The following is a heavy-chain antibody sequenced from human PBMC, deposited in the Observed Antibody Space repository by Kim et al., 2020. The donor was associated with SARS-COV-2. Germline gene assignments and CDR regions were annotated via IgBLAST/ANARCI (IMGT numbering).Heavy chain of an antibody. CDR2: IIPIFGTA. J-gene: IGHJ3*02. V-gene: IGHV1-69*13. CDR3: ADCPSSSWPYQNCAFDI. Sequence: SVKVSCKASGGTFSSYAIRWVRQAPGQGLEWMGGIIPIFGTANYAQKFQGRVTITADESTSTAYMELSSLRSEDTAVYYCADCPSSSWPYQNCAFDIWGQVTMVTVCS. CDR1: GGTFSSYA. D-gene: IGHD6-13*01.